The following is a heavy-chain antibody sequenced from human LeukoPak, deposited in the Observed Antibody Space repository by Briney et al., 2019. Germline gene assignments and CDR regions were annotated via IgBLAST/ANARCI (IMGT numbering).Heavy chain of an antibody. V-gene: IGHV3-23*01. J-gene: IGHJ4*02. D-gene: IGHD1-26*01. CDR2: ITGSGGYT. CDR3: AKENSGKYPDY. Sequence: GGSLRLSCTASGFTSANYAVSWVRQAPGKGLEWVSAITGSGGYTYYADSVKGRFTISRDDSKNTLYLQMNSLRAEDTAVYYCAKENSGKYPDYWGQGTLVTVSS. CDR1: GFTSANYA.